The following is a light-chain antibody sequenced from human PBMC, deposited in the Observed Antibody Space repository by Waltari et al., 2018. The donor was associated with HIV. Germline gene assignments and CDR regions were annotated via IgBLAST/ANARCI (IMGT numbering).Light chain of an antibody. CDR2: GNK. CDR3: QSYDRSLSAPVV. CDR1: SSNIGADYD. Sequence: QSVLTQPPSVSGAPGQRVTISCTGGSSNIGADYDVHWYQQIPGTAPKLLISGNKNRPSGVPDRFSASKSGASASLAITGLQAEDEADYFCQSYDRSLSAPVVFGGGTKLTVL. V-gene: IGLV1-40*01. J-gene: IGLJ2*01.